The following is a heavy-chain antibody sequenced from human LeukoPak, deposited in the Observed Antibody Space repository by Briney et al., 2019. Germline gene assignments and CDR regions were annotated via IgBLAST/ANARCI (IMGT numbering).Heavy chain of an antibody. J-gene: IGHJ4*02. D-gene: IGHD3-22*01. CDR3: ARVFSSGYYYDY. CDR1: GYTFTIYG. Sequence: ASVKVSYKASGYTFTIYGISWVRQAPGQGLEWMGWISAYNGNTNYAQKLQGRVTMTTDTSTSTAYMELRSLRSDDTAVYYCARVFSSGYYYDYWGQGTLVTVSS. CDR2: ISAYNGNT. V-gene: IGHV1-18*01.